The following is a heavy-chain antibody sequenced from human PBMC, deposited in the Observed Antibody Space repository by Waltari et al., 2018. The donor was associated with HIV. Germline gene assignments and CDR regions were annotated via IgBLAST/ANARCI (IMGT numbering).Heavy chain of an antibody. D-gene: IGHD3-3*01. J-gene: IGHJ5*01. CDR3: ASARETMGVDFDS. Sequence: QVHLVQSGAEVKKPGSSVKVSCKASGGAFVSHSFNWVRQAPGQGLEWMGSAIPMCGTANYARKFQGRVTITADKSTTTAYMELDGLRIDDTAVYYCASARETMGVDFDSWGQGTLVTVS. CDR2: AIPMCGTA. V-gene: IGHV1-69*08. CDR1: GGAFVSHS.